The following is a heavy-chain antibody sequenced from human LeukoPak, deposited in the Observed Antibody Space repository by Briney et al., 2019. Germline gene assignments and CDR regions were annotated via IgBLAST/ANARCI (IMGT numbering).Heavy chain of an antibody. Sequence: GGSLRLSCAASGFTFSNYWMSWVRQAPGKGLEWVANIKQDGSEKYYVDSVKGRFTISSDNAKNSLYLQMNSLRAEATAVYYCARGDSHSSGSYWGYFDYWGQGTLVTVSS. J-gene: IGHJ4*02. CDR1: GFTFSNYW. D-gene: IGHD1-26*01. V-gene: IGHV3-7*01. CDR3: ARGDSHSSGSYWGYFDY. CDR2: IKQDGSEK.